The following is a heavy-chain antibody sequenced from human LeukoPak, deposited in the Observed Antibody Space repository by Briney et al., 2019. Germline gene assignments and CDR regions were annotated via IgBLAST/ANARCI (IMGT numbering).Heavy chain of an antibody. J-gene: IGHJ4*02. CDR2: IHTSGST. D-gene: IGHD4-17*01. V-gene: IGHV4-4*07. CDR1: GGSFNSYY. CDR3: ARDIVYLIDEDYG. Sequence: SETLSLTCTVSGGSFNSYYWSWLRQPAGKGLEWIGRIHTSGSTDYSPSLQSRVTISVDMSKKQFSLNLSSVTAADTAVYYCARDIVYLIDEDYGWGQGTLVTVSS.